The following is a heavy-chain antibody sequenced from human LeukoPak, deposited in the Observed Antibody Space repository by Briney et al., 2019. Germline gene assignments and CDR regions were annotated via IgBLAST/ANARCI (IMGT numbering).Heavy chain of an antibody. CDR1: GYTFTSYY. J-gene: IGHJ3*02. Sequence: ASVKVSCKASGYTFTSYYMHWVRQAPGQGLEWMGIINPSGGSTSYAQKFQGRVTMTRDTSTSTVYMELSSLRSEDTAVYYCARVKGTGSSWYRGAFDIWGQGTMVTVSS. V-gene: IGHV1-46*03. CDR2: INPSGGST. CDR3: ARVKGTGSSWYRGAFDI. D-gene: IGHD6-13*01.